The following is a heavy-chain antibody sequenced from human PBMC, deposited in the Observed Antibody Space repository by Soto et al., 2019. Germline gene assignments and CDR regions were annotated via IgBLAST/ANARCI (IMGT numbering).Heavy chain of an antibody. CDR2: IYPADSDT. D-gene: IGHD2-15*01. V-gene: IGHV5-51*01. CDR3: ARLQGYCSGGSCYGDAFDI. Sequence: GESLKISCKAFGYSFTTNWIGWVRQMPGKGLEWMGIIYPADSDTRYNPSLQGQVTISADKSISTAYLQWASLKASDTAIYYCARLQGYCSGGSCYGDAFDIWGQGTMVT. CDR1: GYSFTTNW. J-gene: IGHJ3*02.